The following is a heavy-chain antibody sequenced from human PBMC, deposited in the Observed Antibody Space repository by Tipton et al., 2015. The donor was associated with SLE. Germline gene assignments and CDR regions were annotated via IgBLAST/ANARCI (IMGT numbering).Heavy chain of an antibody. CDR2: INHSGRT. V-gene: IGHV4-34*01. J-gene: IGHJ3*02. CDR1: GGSFSGYY. CDR3: ARKRNGMGI. Sequence: TLSLTCAVYGGSFSGYYWSWLRQPLGKGLEWIGEINHSGRTNYNPSLKSRVTSSVDTSKNQFSLKLSSVTAADTAVYYCARKRNGMGIWGQGTMVTVSS. D-gene: IGHD5-24*01.